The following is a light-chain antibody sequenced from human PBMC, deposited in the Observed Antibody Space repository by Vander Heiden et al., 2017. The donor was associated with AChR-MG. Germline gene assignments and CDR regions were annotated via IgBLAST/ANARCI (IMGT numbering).Light chain of an antibody. Sequence: SYELTQPPSVSVSPGQTASITCSGDKLGDKYACWYQQKPGQSPVLVIYQDSKRPSGIPERFSGSNSGNTATLTISGTQAMDEADYYCQAWDSSIEVVFGGGTKLKVL. CDR1: KLGDKY. J-gene: IGLJ2*01. V-gene: IGLV3-1*01. CDR3: QAWDSSIEVV. CDR2: QDS.